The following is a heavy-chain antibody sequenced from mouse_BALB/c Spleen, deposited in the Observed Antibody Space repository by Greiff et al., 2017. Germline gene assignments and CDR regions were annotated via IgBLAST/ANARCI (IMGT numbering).Heavy chain of an antibody. V-gene: IGHV14-3*02. CDR2: IDPANGNT. CDR1: GFNIKDTY. Sequence: VQLQQSGAELVKPGASVKLSCTASGFNIKDTYMHWVKQRPEQGLEWIGRIDPANGNTTYDPKFQGKATITADTSSNQAYLQLSSLTSEDAAVYYCACYGNYERDYYAMDYWGQGTSVTVSS. J-gene: IGHJ4*01. CDR3: ACYGNYERDYYAMDY. D-gene: IGHD2-1*01.